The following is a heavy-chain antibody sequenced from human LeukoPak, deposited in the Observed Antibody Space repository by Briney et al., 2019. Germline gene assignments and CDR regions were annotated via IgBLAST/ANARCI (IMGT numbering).Heavy chain of an antibody. J-gene: IGHJ4*02. V-gene: IGHV3-7*04. Sequence: HAGGSLRLSCAASGFTFSSYWMSWVRQAPGKGLEWVANIKQDGSEKYYVDSVKGRFTISRDNAKNSLYLQMNSLRAKDTAVYYCARDRFKVRGVLGYWGQGTLVTVSS. CDR3: ARDRFKVRGVLGY. CDR2: IKQDGSEK. CDR1: GFTFSSYW. D-gene: IGHD3-10*01.